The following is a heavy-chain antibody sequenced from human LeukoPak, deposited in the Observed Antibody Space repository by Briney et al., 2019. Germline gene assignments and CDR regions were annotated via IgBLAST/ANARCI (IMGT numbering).Heavy chain of an antibody. Sequence: GGSLRLSCAASGFTFSSYAMHWVRQAPGKGLEWVAVISYDGSNKYYADSVKGRFTISRDNSKNTLYLQMNSLRAEDTAVYYCAHFGVVIRGNRFDPWGQGTLVTVSS. CDR1: GFTFSSYA. D-gene: IGHD3-3*01. V-gene: IGHV3-30*01. J-gene: IGHJ5*02. CDR2: ISYDGSNK. CDR3: AHFGVVIRGNRFDP.